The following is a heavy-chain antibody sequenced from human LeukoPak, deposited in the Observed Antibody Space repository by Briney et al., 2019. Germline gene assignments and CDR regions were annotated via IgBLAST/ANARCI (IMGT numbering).Heavy chain of an antibody. CDR3: ARDFSGSYGC. Sequence: GASVKVSCKTSGYTFTGYYIHWVRQAPGQGLEWMGLVNPSSGGTHYAQKFQGRVTMTRDTSISTAYMELSSLRSDDTGVYYCARDFSGSYGCWGRGTLVTVSS. CDR1: GYTFTGYY. CDR2: VNPSSGGT. V-gene: IGHV1-2*02. J-gene: IGHJ4*02. D-gene: IGHD1-26*01.